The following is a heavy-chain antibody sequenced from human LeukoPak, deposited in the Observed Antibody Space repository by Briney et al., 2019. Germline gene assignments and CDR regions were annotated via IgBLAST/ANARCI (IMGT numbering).Heavy chain of an antibody. CDR1: GGSFSGYY. J-gene: IGHJ4*02. Sequence: SETLSLTCAVYGGSFSGYYWSWIRQPPGKGPEWIGEINHSGSTNYNPSLKSRVTISVDTSKNQFSLKLSSVTAADTAVYYCARRVEYWGQGTLVTVSS. D-gene: IGHD2-15*01. CDR3: ARRVEY. CDR2: INHSGST. V-gene: IGHV4-34*01.